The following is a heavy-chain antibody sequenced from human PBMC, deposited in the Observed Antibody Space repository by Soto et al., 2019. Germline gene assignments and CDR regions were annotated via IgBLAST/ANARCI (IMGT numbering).Heavy chain of an antibody. CDR3: ARGPNCSSTSCYLVYYYYYYMDV. V-gene: IGHV4-4*02. D-gene: IGHD2-2*01. CDR1: GGSISSSNW. Sequence: SETLSLTCAVSGGSISSSNWWSWVRQPPGKGLEWIGEIYHSGSTNYNPSLKSLVTISVDKSKNQLSLKRSSVTAADTAVYYCARGPNCSSTSCYLVYYYYYYMDVWGKGTTVTVS. CDR2: IYHSGST. J-gene: IGHJ6*03.